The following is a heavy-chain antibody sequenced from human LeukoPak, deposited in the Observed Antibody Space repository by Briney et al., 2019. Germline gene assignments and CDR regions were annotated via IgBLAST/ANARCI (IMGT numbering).Heavy chain of an antibody. J-gene: IGHJ3*02. V-gene: IGHV3-64D*09. CDR2: ISDSGGST. CDR3: ARDMPFGTI. D-gene: IGHD3-10*01. Sequence: GGSLRLSCSASGFPFSSYAMHWVRQAPGKGLEYVSAISDSGGSTYYADSVKGRFTISRDNSKNTLYLQMSSLKAEDTAVYYCARDMPFGTIWGQGTMVTVSS. CDR1: GFPFSSYA.